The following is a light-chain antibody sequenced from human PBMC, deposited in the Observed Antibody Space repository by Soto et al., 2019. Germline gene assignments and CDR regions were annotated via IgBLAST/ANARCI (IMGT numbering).Light chain of an antibody. CDR1: QDIKNY. CDR3: QQYDHLPPLT. V-gene: IGKV1-33*01. J-gene: IGKJ4*01. Sequence: DIQMTQSPSSLSASVGDRVTITCKSSQDIKNYLNWYQQKTGKDPNLLIFYASNLKTGVPSRFSGGGSGTNFTFTISSLQPEDVATYYCQQYDHLPPLTFGGGTKVEIK. CDR2: YAS.